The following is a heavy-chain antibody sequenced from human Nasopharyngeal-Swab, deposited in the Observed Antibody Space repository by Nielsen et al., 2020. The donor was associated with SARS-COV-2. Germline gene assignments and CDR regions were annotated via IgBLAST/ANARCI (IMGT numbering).Heavy chain of an antibody. Sequence: GGSLRLSCAASGFTFSNYAMSWVRQAPGKGLEWVSSISTSGGGTYYADSVKGRFTISRDNSKNTLYLQMNSLNAEDTAIFYCTKRPNTSGPYYWGPGTLVTVSS. CDR3: TKRPNTSGPYY. J-gene: IGHJ4*02. V-gene: IGHV3-23*01. D-gene: IGHD1/OR15-1a*01. CDR1: GFTFSNYA. CDR2: ISTSGGGT.